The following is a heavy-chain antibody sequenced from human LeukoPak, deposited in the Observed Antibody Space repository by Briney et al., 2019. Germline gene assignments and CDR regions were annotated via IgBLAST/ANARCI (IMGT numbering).Heavy chain of an antibody. Sequence: ASVKVSCKASGGTFSSYAISWVRQAPGQRLEWMGWVDAGNGNTKYSQKFQGRVTITRDTSASTAYMELSGLRSEDTAVYYCARVGSSSYGFGYWGQGTLVTVSS. V-gene: IGHV1-3*01. CDR2: VDAGNGNT. CDR3: ARVGSSSYGFGY. CDR1: GGTFSSYA. J-gene: IGHJ4*02. D-gene: IGHD5-18*01.